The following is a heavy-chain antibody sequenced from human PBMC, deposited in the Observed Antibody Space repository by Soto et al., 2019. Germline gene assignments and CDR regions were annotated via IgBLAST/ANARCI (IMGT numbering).Heavy chain of an antibody. CDR2: ISGSGGST. Sequence: EVQLLESGGGLVQPGGSLRLSCAASGFTFSSYAMSWVRQAPGKGLEWVSAISGSGGSTYYADSVKGRFTISRDNSKNTLYLQMNSLRAEDTAVYYCAKRSRMVRGVIIVKDYYGMDVWGQGTTVTVSS. CDR3: AKRSRMVRGVIIVKDYYGMDV. V-gene: IGHV3-23*01. D-gene: IGHD3-10*01. CDR1: GFTFSSYA. J-gene: IGHJ6*02.